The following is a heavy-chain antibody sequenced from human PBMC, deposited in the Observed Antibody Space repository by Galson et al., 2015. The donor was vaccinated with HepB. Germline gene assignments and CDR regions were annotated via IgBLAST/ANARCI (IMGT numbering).Heavy chain of an antibody. CDR1: GDSVSSNSAA. J-gene: IGHJ4*02. CDR2: TYYRSKWYN. Sequence: CAISGDSVSSNSAAWNWIRQSPSRGLEWLGRTYYRSKWYNDYAVSVKSRITINPDTSKNQFSLQLNSVTPEDTAVYYCARQKDNWNDDHYFDYWGQGTLVTVSS. CDR3: ARQKDNWNDDHYFDY. D-gene: IGHD1-1*01. V-gene: IGHV6-1*01.